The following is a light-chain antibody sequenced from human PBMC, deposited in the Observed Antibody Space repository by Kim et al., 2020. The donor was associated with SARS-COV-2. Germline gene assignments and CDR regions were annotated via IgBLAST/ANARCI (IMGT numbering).Light chain of an antibody. CDR1: QSVSSN. Sequence: SRGERATLTRRASQSVSSNLAWYQQKPGQAPRLLIYGASTRATGIPARFRGSGSGKEFTLTISSLQSEDFAVYYCQQYNNWPPRYTFGQGTKLEI. CDR3: QQYNNWPPRYT. V-gene: IGKV3-15*01. J-gene: IGKJ2*01. CDR2: GAS.